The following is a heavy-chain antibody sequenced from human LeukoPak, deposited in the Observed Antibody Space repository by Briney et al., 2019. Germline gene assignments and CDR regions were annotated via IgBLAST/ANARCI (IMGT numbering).Heavy chain of an antibody. CDR3: ARDRGRPDSFDI. CDR1: GYTFTGYH. V-gene: IGHV1-2*02. CDR2: INPNSGDT. J-gene: IGHJ3*02. Sequence: SVKVSCKASGYTFTGYHLYWVRQAPGQGLEWMGWINPNSGDTNYAQKFQGRVTMTRDTSISTAYMELSTLRSDDTAVYYCARDRGRPDSFDIWGQGTMVTVSS.